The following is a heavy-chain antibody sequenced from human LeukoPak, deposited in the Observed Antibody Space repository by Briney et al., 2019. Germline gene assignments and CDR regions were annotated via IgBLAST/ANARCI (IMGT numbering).Heavy chain of an antibody. CDR1: GFTFSTYA. CDR2: ISGGGDIT. V-gene: IGHV3-23*01. Sequence: PGGSLRLSCVASGFTFSTYAMSWVRQTPAKGLEWVSVISGGGDITYYADSVKGRFTISRDNAKNSLYLQMNSLRAEDTAVYYCARDPGYCSSTSCYLGAFDIWGQGTMVTVSS. CDR3: ARDPGYCSSTSCYLGAFDI. D-gene: IGHD2-2*01. J-gene: IGHJ3*02.